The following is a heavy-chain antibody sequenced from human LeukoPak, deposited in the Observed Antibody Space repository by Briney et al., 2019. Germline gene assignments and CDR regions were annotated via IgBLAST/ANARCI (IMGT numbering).Heavy chain of an antibody. V-gene: IGHV4-34*01. J-gene: IGHJ4*02. D-gene: IGHD3-9*01. CDR2: INHSGST. Sequence: SETLSLTCAVYGGSFSGYYWSWIRQPPGKGLERIGEINHSGSTNYNPSLKSRVTISVDTSKNQFSLKLSSVTAADTAVYYCARDDILTGYSFDYWGQGTLVTVSS. CDR1: GGSFSGYY. CDR3: ARDDILTGYSFDY.